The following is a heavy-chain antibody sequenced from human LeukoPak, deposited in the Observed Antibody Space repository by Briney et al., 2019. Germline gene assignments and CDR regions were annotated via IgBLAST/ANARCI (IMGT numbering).Heavy chain of an antibody. J-gene: IGHJ4*02. CDR3: ARSRTIFGVVRWYFDY. D-gene: IGHD3-3*01. CDR2: IYSGGST. V-gene: IGHV3-66*02. CDR1: GFTVSSNY. Sequence: PGGSLRLSCAASGFTVSSNYMGWVRQAPGKGLEWVSVIYSGGSTYYADSVKGRFTISRDNSKNTLYLQMNSLRAEDTAVYYCARSRTIFGVVRWYFDYWGQGTLVTVSS.